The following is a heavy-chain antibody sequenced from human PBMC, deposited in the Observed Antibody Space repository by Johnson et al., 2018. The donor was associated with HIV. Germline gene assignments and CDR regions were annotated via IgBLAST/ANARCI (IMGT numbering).Heavy chain of an antibody. V-gene: IGHV3-30*02. CDR1: GFTFSSYG. D-gene: IGHD6-19*01. CDR2: IRYDGSNK. CDR3: ARAGAVGFDAFDI. Sequence: QMQLVESGGGVVQPGGSLTLSCAASGFTFSSYGMHWVRQAPGKGLEWVAFIRYDGSNKYYADSVKGRFTISRDNSKNTLYLQMNSLRAEDTAVYYCARAGAVGFDAFDIWGQGTMVTVSS. J-gene: IGHJ3*02.